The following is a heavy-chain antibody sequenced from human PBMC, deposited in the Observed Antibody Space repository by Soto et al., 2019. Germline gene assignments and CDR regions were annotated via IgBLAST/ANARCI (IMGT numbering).Heavy chain of an antibody. D-gene: IGHD4-17*01. CDR3: ARGLPGYYGKDV. J-gene: IGHJ6*01. V-gene: IGHV3-74*01. CDR2: IKGDGSRI. CDR1: GFTFSNYW. Sequence: EVQLVESGGGLVQPGGSLRLSCAASGFTFSNYWIHWVRQAPGKGLVWVSRIKGDGSRIDYADSMKGRFTISRDNAKNTVYVQMNSLGDEDAAVYYCARGLPGYYGKDVWGQGTTVTVSS.